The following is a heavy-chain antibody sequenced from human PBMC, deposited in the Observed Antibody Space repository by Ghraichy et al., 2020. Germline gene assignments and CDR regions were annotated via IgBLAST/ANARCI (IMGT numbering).Heavy chain of an antibody. Sequence: GGSLRLSCAASGFTFTTYYMNWVRQAPGKGLEWVANIKQDGTEKYYVDSVKGRFTIARDNTKNSVYLQMNSLRAEDTALYFCARAPYYASSGDYWGRGTLVTISS. J-gene: IGHJ4*02. CDR1: GFTFTTYY. CDR3: ARAPYYASSGDY. D-gene: IGHD3-22*01. CDR2: IKQDGTEK. V-gene: IGHV3-7*01.